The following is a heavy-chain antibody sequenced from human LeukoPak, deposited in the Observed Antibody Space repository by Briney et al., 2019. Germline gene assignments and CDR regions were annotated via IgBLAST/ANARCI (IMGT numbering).Heavy chain of an antibody. CDR1: RFTFSGYW. V-gene: IGHV3-7*01. J-gene: IGHJ4*02. CDR2: INPIGSDK. CDR3: ARDVVGDHASSFFDY. D-gene: IGHD3-10*01. Sequence: GGSLRLSCAASRFTFSGYWMSWVRQAPGKGLEWVANINPIGSDKYYVDSVKGRFTISRDNAKNSLFLQMNSLRPEDTAVYYCARDVVGDHASSFFDYWGQGNLVTVSP.